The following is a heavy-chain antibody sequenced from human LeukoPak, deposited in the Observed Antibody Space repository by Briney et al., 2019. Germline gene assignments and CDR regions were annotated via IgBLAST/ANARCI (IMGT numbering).Heavy chain of an antibody. V-gene: IGHV4-30-2*03. Sequence: SQTLSLTCTVSGGSISSGGYYWSWIRQHPGKGLEWIGSIYYSGSTYYNPSLKSRVTISVDTSKNQFSLKLSSVTAADTAVYYCARHLIAAAGTDRFDYWGQGTLVTVSS. D-gene: IGHD6-13*01. CDR3: ARHLIAAAGTDRFDY. CDR2: IYYSGST. J-gene: IGHJ4*02. CDR1: GGSISSGGYY.